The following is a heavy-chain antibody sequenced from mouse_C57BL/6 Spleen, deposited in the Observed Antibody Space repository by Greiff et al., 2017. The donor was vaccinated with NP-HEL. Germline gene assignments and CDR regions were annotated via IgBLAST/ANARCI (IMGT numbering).Heavy chain of an antibody. CDR1: GFTFSDYY. CDR2: ISTGGGST. CDR3: ARHPYGNYRYFDV. D-gene: IGHD2-1*01. Sequence: EVQGVESGGGLVQPGGSLKLSCAASGFTFSDYYMYWVRQTPEKRLEWVAYISTGGGSTYYPDTVQGRFTISRDNAKNTLYLQMSRLKSEDTAMYYCARHPYGNYRYFDVWGTGTTVTVSS. J-gene: IGHJ1*03. V-gene: IGHV5-12*01.